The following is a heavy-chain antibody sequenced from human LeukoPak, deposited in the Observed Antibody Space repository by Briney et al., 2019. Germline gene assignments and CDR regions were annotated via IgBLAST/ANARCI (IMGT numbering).Heavy chain of an antibody. J-gene: IGHJ4*02. Sequence: GGSLRLSCAASGFTFSNARMIWLPQAPGKGLEWVGRIKSKTDGGTTDYAAHVKGRFTISRDDSKNTLYLQMNSLKTEDTAVYCCTTELRHTGAIDFWGQGTLVTVSS. CDR2: IKSKTDGGTT. D-gene: IGHD2-8*01. CDR3: TTELRHTGAIDF. V-gene: IGHV3-15*01. CDR1: GFTFSNAR.